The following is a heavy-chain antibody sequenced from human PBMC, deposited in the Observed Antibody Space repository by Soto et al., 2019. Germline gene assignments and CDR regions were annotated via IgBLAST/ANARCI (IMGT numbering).Heavy chain of an antibody. D-gene: IGHD3-3*01. V-gene: IGHV3-30*18. CDR3: AKDVLRFLEWLAFYGMDV. CDR2: ISYDGSNK. J-gene: IGHJ6*02. Sequence: GGSLRLSCAASGFTFSSYGMHWVRQAPGKGLEWVAVISYDGSNKYYADSVKGRFTISRDNSKNTLYLQMNSLRVEDTAVYYCAKDVLRFLEWLAFYGMDVWGQGTTVTVSS. CDR1: GFTFSSYG.